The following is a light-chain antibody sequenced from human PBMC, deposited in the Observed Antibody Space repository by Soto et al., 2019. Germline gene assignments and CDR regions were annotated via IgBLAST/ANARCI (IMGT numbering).Light chain of an antibody. CDR1: SSNIGAGYD. CDR3: QSYDSSLSGYV. V-gene: IGLV1-40*01. J-gene: IGLJ1*01. Sequence: QSVLTQPPSVSGAPGQTITISCTGSSSNIGAGYDVPWYQQLPGTAPKLLIYGNTKRPSGVPDRFSGSKSGNSPSLAITGLQAEDEADYYCQSYDSSLSGYVFGAGTKLTVL. CDR2: GNT.